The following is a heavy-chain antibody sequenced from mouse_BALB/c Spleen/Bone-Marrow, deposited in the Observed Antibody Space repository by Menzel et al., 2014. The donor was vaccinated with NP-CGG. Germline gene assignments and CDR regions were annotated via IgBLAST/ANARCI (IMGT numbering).Heavy chain of an antibody. V-gene: IGHV1-9*01. CDR2: ILPGSGST. CDR3: AREDGLWYFDV. D-gene: IGHD1-1*01. J-gene: IGHJ1*01. CDR1: GYTFSSYW. Sequence: QVQLQQSGAELMKPGASVKISCKATGYTFSSYWIEWVKQRPGHGLEWIGEILPGSGSTNYNEKFKGKATFTADTSSNTACMQLSSLTSEDSAVYYCAREDGLWYFDVWGAGTTVTVSS.